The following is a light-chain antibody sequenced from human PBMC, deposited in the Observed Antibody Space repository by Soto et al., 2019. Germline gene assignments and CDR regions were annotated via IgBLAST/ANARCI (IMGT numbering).Light chain of an antibody. J-gene: IGLJ2*01. CDR2: DNN. Sequence: QAVVTQPPSVSAAPGQTVTISCSGISSNTGNTYVSWFQQLPGTAPKLLIYDNNKRPSGIPDRFSGSKSGTSATLGITGLQTGDEADYYCGTWDSNLSVGLFGGGTKLTVL. CDR3: GTWDSNLSVGL. CDR1: SSNTGNTY. V-gene: IGLV1-51*01.